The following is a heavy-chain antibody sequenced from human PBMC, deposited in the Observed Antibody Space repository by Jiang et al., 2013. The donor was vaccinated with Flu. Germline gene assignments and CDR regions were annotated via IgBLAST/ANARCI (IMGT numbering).Heavy chain of an antibody. CDR2: IFISGST. CDR3: AREMSSGHAKN. J-gene: IGHJ4*02. CDR1: GGSINSATYY. D-gene: IGHD6-19*01. V-gene: IGHV4-61*02. Sequence: PGLVKPSQTLSLTCTVTGGSINSATYYWSWIRQPAGKGLEWIGRIFISGSTNYNPSLESRVTLSIDTSKNQFSLKLNSVTAADTAVYFCAREMSSGHAKNWGQGTLVTVPS.